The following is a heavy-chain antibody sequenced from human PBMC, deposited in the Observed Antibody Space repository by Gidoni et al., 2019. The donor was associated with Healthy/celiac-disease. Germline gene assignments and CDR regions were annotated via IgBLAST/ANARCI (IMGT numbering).Heavy chain of an antibody. CDR1: GSTFGDYY. J-gene: IGHJ5*02. Sequence: QVQLVESGGGLVKPGGSLRLSCAASGSTFGDYYLSWIRQAPGKGLEWVSYISSSGSTICYANSVKGRFTISRDNAKNSLYLQMNSLRAEDTAVYYCARDLSGFLEWLYDVGGGWFDPWGQGTLVTVSS. CDR2: ISSSGSTI. CDR3: ARDLSGFLEWLYDVGGGWFDP. D-gene: IGHD3-3*01. V-gene: IGHV3-11*01.